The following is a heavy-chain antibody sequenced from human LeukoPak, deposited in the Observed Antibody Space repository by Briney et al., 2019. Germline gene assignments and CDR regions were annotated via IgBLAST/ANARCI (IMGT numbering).Heavy chain of an antibody. CDR1: GVPISTYY. Sequence: SETLSLTCSVSGVPISTYYWSWIRQSPGKRLEWIAYVYYNGDIMYNPSLKSRVTISLDTSKNQFSLNMASVTAANTAVYFCATTWYYDTRGYLFDDWGHGTLVTVSS. V-gene: IGHV4-59*01. CDR2: VYYNGDI. J-gene: IGHJ4*01. D-gene: IGHD3-22*01. CDR3: ATTWYYDTRGYLFDD.